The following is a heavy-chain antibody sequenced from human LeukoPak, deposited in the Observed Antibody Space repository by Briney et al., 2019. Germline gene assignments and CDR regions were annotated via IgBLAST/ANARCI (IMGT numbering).Heavy chain of an antibody. Sequence: PGGSLRLSCAASGFTFSNYWMHWFRQAPGKGLVWVSRIKTDGSETGYADSVKGRFTISRDNSKNTLYLQMNSLRAEDTAVYYCATFYGGNSRGAFDIWGQGTMVTVSS. V-gene: IGHV3-74*01. CDR1: GFTFSNYW. J-gene: IGHJ3*02. CDR3: ATFYGGNSRGAFDI. CDR2: IKTDGSET. D-gene: IGHD4-23*01.